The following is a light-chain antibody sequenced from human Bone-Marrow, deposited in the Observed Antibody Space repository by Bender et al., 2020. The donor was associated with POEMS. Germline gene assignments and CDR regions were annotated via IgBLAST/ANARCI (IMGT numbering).Light chain of an antibody. CDR1: SSDVGDYNY. V-gene: IGLV2-14*01. CDR2: DGS. Sequence: QSALPQPASVSGSPGQSITISCTGTSSDVGDYNYVSWYQQYPGKAPKLMIYDGSNRPSGVSNRFFGSKSGNTASLSISGLQAEDEANYYCSSYTRSATVVFGGGTKLTVL. CDR3: SSYTRSATVV. J-gene: IGLJ2*01.